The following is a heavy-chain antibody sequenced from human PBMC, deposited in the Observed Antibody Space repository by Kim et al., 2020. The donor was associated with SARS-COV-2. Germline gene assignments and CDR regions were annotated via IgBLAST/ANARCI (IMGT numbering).Heavy chain of an antibody. D-gene: IGHD3-9*01. V-gene: IGHV4-38-2*02. CDR2: IYHSGST. Sequence: SETLSLTCTVAGYSIGTGYYWGWIRQPPGKGLEWIGSIYHSGSTYYNPSLKSRVTISVDTSKNQFSLNMSSVTAADTALYYCARAHQYYDILTGYFGSHGCDIWGQGAMVTVS. CDR1: GYSIGTGYY. CDR3: ARAHQYYDILTGYFGSHGCDI. J-gene: IGHJ3*02.